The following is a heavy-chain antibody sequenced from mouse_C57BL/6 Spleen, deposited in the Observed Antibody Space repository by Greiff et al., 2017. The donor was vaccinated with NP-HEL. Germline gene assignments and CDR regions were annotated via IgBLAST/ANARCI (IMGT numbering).Heavy chain of an antibody. Sequence: VQLVESGPELVKPGASVKLSCKASGYTFTSYDINWVKQRPGQGLEWIGWIYPRDGSTTYNEKFKGKGTLTVDTSSSTAYMELHSLTSEDSAVYFCAREGDYYFDYWGQGTTLTVSS. J-gene: IGHJ2*01. CDR3: AREGDYYFDY. D-gene: IGHD2-13*01. V-gene: IGHV1-85*01. CDR2: IYPRDGST. CDR1: GYTFTSYD.